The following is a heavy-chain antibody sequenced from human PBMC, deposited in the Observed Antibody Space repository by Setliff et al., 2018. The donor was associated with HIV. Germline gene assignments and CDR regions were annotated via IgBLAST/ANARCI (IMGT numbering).Heavy chain of an antibody. J-gene: IGHJ3*02. CDR1: GFTFSSHW. Sequence: GGSLRLSCAASGFTFSSHWMHWVRQAPGKGLVWVSRINGDGSSTTYADSVKGRFTISRDNAKNTLYLQMNSLRAEDTAVYYCAKGSGYYSTDAFDIWGQGTMVTVSS. CDR2: INGDGSST. D-gene: IGHD3-22*01. CDR3: AKGSGYYSTDAFDI. V-gene: IGHV3-74*01.